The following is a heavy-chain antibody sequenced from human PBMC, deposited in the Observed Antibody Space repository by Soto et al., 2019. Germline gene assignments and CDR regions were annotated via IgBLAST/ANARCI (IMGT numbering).Heavy chain of an antibody. J-gene: IGHJ4*02. V-gene: IGHV3-7*01. D-gene: IGHD6-19*01. CDR3: ARVQFTAVAAYFDY. Sequence: GGSLRLSCAASGFTFSSYWMSWVRQAPGKGLEWVANIKQDGSEKYYVDSVKGRFTISRDNAKNSLYLQMSSLRAEDTAVYYCARVQFTAVAAYFDYWGQGTLVTVSS. CDR2: IKQDGSEK. CDR1: GFTFSSYW.